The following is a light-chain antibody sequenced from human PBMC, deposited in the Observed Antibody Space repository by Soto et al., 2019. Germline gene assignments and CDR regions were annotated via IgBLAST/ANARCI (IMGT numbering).Light chain of an antibody. V-gene: IGLV2-23*01. CDR2: EAS. Sequence: QSVLTQPASVSGSPGQSITISCTGTNSDIGTYNLVSWYQQHPGKAPKLMISEASKRPSGVSDRFSGSKSGNTASLTISGLQAEDEADYYCCSYAGNSTWVFGGGTKVTVL. J-gene: IGLJ3*02. CDR1: NSDIGTYNL. CDR3: CSYAGNSTWV.